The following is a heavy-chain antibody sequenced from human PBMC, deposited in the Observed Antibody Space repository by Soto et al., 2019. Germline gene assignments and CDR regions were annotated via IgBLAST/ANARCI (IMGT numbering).Heavy chain of an antibody. CDR1: GFTFSSYA. Sequence: GGSLRLSCAASGFTFSSYAMSWVRQAPGKGLEWVSAISGSGGSTYYADSVKGRFTISRDNSKNTLYLQMNSLRAEDTAVYYCAKGHARGSGSYSYYYYYYGMDVWGQGTTVTVSS. CDR2: ISGSGGST. J-gene: IGHJ6*02. CDR3: AKGHARGSGSYSYYYYYYGMDV. D-gene: IGHD3-10*01. V-gene: IGHV3-23*01.